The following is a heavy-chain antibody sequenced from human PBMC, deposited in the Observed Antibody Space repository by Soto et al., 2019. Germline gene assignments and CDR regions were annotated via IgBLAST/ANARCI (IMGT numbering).Heavy chain of an antibody. CDR2: ISYDGNKI. D-gene: IGHD5-12*01. CDR1: VFSLTAFA. V-gene: IGHV3-30*18. Sequence: QVQLVESGGGVVQPGRSLRLSCAASVFSLTAFAMHWVRQAPDKGLEWLAVISYDGNKIYYADSVKGRFTISRDTSKSTLHLQMDSLRTEDTAVYYCAKGRGYNSGDDFMWDSWGQGALVTVSS. CDR3: AKGRGYNSGDDFMWDS. J-gene: IGHJ4*02.